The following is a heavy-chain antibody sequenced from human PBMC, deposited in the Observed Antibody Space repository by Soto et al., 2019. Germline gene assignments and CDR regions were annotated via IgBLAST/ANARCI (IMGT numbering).Heavy chain of an antibody. D-gene: IGHD2-2*02. CDR1: GGSISSYY. V-gene: IGHV4-59*01. CDR3: ARGYCSSTSCYIWDNWFDP. Sequence: QVQLQESGPGLVKPLETLSLTCTVSGGSISSYYWSWIRQPPGKGLEWIGYIYYSGRTNYNPSLKSRVTISVDTSKNQFSLKLSSVTAADTAVYYCARGYCSSTSCYIWDNWFDPWGQGTLVTVSS. CDR2: IYYSGRT. J-gene: IGHJ5*02.